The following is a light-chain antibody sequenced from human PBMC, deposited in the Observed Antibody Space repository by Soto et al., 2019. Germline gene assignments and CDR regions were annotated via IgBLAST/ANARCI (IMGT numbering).Light chain of an antibody. J-gene: IGLJ1*01. Sequence: QSVLTQPPSVSGSPGQSVAISCTGTSNDVGSYNRVSWYQQPPGTAPKLMIYDVSNRPSGVPDRFSGSKSGNTASLTISGLQAEDEADYYCSSFTTSSTYVFGTGTKVTVL. CDR2: DVS. CDR3: SSFTTSSTYV. CDR1: SNDVGSYNR. V-gene: IGLV2-18*02.